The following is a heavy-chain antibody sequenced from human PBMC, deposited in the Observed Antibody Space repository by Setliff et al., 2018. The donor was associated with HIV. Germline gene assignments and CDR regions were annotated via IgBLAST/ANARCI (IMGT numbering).Heavy chain of an antibody. D-gene: IGHD3-22*01. CDR1: GFTFSTYG. Sequence: SLRLSCEASGFTFSTYGMNWVRHAPGKGLEWVAQISSSGFPIYYADSVRGRFTASRDNGKNSLFLQMNSLRAEDTAVYYCVRDLVYYYDNSGSFYVAEYFQHWGQGTLVTVSS. J-gene: IGHJ1*01. CDR2: ISSSGFPI. V-gene: IGHV3-48*01. CDR3: VRDLVYYYDNSGSFYVAEYFQH.